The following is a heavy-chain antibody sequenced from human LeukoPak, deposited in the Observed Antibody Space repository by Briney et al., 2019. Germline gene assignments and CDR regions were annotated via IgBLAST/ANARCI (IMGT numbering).Heavy chain of an antibody. CDR2: IIPIPGIA. V-gene: IGHV1-69*02. J-gene: IGHJ6*03. CDR3: ARGGTTVVYYYYYMDV. CDR1: GGTFSSYT. Sequence: ASVKVSCKASGGTFSSYTISWVRQAPGQGLEWMGRIIPIPGIANYAQKFQGRVTITADKSTSTAYMELSSLRSEDTAVYYCARGGTTVVYYYYYMDVWGKGTTVTVSS. D-gene: IGHD4-23*01.